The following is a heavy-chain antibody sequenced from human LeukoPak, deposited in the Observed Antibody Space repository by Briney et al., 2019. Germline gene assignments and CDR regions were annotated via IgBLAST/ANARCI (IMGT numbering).Heavy chain of an antibody. CDR3: AAPPSGVTSLFFDY. CDR1: GGTFSSYA. Sequence: SVKVSCKASGGTFSSYAISWVRQAPGQGLEWMGGIIPIFGTANYAQKFQGRVTITADKSTSTAYMELSSLRSEDTAVYYCAAPPSGVTSLFFDYWGQGTLVTVSS. D-gene: IGHD5-18*01. J-gene: IGHJ4*02. V-gene: IGHV1-69*06. CDR2: IIPIFGTA.